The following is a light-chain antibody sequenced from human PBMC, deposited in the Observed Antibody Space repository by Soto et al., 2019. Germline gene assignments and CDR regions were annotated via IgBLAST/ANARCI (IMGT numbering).Light chain of an antibody. CDR3: CSDAGISLYV. J-gene: IGLJ1*01. CDR1: NSDVGSFDF. CDR2: EIT. V-gene: IGLV2-23*02. Sequence: QSVLTQPASVSGSPGQSITISCTRTNSDVGSFDFVSWYQQYPGKAPKVMIYEITKRPSGVSNRFSGSKSGNTASLTISGLQADDEADYYCCSDAGISLYVFGTGTRSPS.